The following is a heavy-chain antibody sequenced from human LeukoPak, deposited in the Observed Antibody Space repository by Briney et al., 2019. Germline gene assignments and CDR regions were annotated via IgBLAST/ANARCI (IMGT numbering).Heavy chain of an antibody. CDR2: IYYSGST. D-gene: IGHD5-24*01. J-gene: IGHJ4*02. CDR3: ARHCGYKSPHCGDFDY. CDR1: GGSISSSSYY. Sequence: SETLSLTCTVSGGSISSSSYYWGWIRQPPGKGLEWIGSIYYSGSTYYNPSFKSRVTISVDTSKNQFSLKLSSVTAADTAVYYCARHCGYKSPHCGDFDYWGQGTLVTVSS. V-gene: IGHV4-39*01.